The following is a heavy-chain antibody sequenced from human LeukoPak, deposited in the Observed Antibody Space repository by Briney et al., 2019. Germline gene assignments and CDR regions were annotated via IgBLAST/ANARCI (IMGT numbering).Heavy chain of an antibody. CDR2: ISGSGGST. CDR1: GFTFSSYA. D-gene: IGHD2/OR15-2a*01. Sequence: PGGSLRLSCAASGFTFSSYAMSWVRQAPGKGLEWVSAISGSGGSTYYADSVKGRFTISRDNARDTLYLQMNSLRVDDTAVYYCARVRGGNWGRGTLVTVSS. J-gene: IGHJ1*01. V-gene: IGHV3-23*01. CDR3: ARVRGGN.